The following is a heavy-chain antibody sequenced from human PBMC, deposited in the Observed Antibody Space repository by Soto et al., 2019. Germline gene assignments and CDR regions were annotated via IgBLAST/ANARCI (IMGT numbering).Heavy chain of an antibody. CDR3: AKAPREPPHYYYYMDV. J-gene: IGHJ6*03. V-gene: IGHV3-23*01. CDR2: ISGSGGST. Sequence: GGSLRLSCAASGFTFSSYAMSWVRQAPGKGLEWVSAISGSGGSTYYADSVKGRFTISRDNSKNTLYLQMNSLRAEDTAVYYCAKAPREPPHYYYYMDVWGKGTTVTVSS. CDR1: GFTFSSYA.